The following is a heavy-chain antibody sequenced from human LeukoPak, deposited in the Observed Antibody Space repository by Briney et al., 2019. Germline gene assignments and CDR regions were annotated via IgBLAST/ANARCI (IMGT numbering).Heavy chain of an antibody. V-gene: IGHV4-59*08. CDR2: IHGRGST. D-gene: IGHD6-19*01. CDR1: SDSLSSHY. CDR3: ARNIGWYTYDV. J-gene: IGHJ4*02. Sequence: SETLSLTCTVSSDSLSSHYWSWVRQPPGKGLEWIGYIHGRGSTHYDPSLRSRVTISEDTSKNQFSLKLTSVTAADTAVYYCARNIGWYTYDVWGQGTLVTVSS.